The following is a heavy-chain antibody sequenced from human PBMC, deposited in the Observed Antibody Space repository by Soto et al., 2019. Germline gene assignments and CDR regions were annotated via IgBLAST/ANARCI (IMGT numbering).Heavy chain of an antibody. Sequence: GGSLRLSCAASGFTFSSYAMHWVRQAPGKGLEWVAVISYDGSNKYYADSVKGRFTISRDNSKNTLYLQMNSLRAEDTAVYYCARESGSSWYYYYGMDVWGQGTTVTVSS. V-gene: IGHV3-30-3*01. D-gene: IGHD6-13*01. CDR2: ISYDGSNK. CDR1: GFTFSSYA. CDR3: ARESGSSWYYYYGMDV. J-gene: IGHJ6*02.